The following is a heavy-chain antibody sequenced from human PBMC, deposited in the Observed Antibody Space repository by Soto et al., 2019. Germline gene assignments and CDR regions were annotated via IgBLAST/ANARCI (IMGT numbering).Heavy chain of an antibody. J-gene: IGHJ4*02. CDR3: ADSGGRVY. CDR2: ISYDGSNK. Sequence: GGSLRLSCAASGFTFSSYAMHWVRQAPGKGLEWVAVISYDGSNKYYADSVKGRFTISRDNSKNTLYLQMNSLRAEDTAVYYCADSGGRVYWGQGTLVTVSS. V-gene: IGHV3-30-3*01. D-gene: IGHD2-15*01. CDR1: GFTFSSYA.